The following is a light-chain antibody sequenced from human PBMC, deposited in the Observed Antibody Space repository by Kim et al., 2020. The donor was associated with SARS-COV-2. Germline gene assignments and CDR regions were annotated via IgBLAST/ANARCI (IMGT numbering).Light chain of an antibody. CDR3: NSRDSSSPVV. CDR2: GKV. J-gene: IGLJ2*01. V-gene: IGLV3-19*01. Sequence: VALGQTVRITCQGASLRSYYASWAQQKPRQAPALGIYGKVNRPPGTPDRFSGSSTGTAADLTITGAQAEDEADDYCNSRDSSSPVVFGRGTQLTVL. CDR1: SLRSYY.